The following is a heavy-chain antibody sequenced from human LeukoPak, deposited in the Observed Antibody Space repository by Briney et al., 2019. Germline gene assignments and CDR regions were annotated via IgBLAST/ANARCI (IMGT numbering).Heavy chain of an antibody. V-gene: IGHV3-21*01. J-gene: IGHJ4*02. CDR1: GFIFRSYS. D-gene: IGHD4-11*01. Sequence: GGSLRLFCEASGFIFRSYSMNWVRQAPGKGLEWISCISADRTYIHYADSVKGRFTISRDNAKNSLSLQMDSLRAEDTAVYYCARAPGTIYSNYANPDYWGRGTLVTVSS. CDR3: ARAPGTIYSNYANPDY. CDR2: ISADRTYI.